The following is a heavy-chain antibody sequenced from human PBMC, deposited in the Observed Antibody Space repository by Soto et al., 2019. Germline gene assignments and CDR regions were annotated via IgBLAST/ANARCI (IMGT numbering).Heavy chain of an antibody. J-gene: IGHJ4*02. Sequence: PGGSLRLSCAASGFIFGSYAMSWVRQAPGKGLEWVSSISGSGGTTYYADSVKGRFTVSRDNAKNSLYLQMNSLRAEDTAVYYCARGSFELRWGQGTLVTVSS. CDR1: GFIFGSYA. V-gene: IGHV3-23*01. CDR3: ARGSFELR. D-gene: IGHD1-26*01. CDR2: ISGSGGTT.